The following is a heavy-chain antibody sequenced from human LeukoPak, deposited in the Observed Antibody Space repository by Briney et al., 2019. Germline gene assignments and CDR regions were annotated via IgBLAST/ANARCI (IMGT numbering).Heavy chain of an antibody. V-gene: IGHV3-48*03. J-gene: IGHJ6*04. Sequence: GGSLRLSCAASGFTFSSYEMNWVRQAPGKGLEWVSYISSSGSTIYYADSVKGRFTISRDNAKNSLCLQMNSLRAEDTAVYYCAELGITMIGGVWGKGTTVTVSS. D-gene: IGHD3-10*02. CDR1: GFTFSSYE. CDR3: AELGITMIGGV. CDR2: ISSSGSTI.